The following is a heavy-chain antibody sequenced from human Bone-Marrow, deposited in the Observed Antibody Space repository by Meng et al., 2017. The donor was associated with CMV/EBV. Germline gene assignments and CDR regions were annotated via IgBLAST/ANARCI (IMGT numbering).Heavy chain of an antibody. CDR1: GFTFSSYS. Sequence: GESLKISCAASGFTFSSYSMNWVRRAPGKGLEWVSSISSSSSYIYYADSVKGRFTISRDNAKNSLYLQMNSLRAEDTAVYYCARDVGYCSSTSCRYSGGDYYGMDVWGQGTTVTVSS. CDR3: ARDVGYCSSTSCRYSGGDYYGMDV. J-gene: IGHJ6*02. D-gene: IGHD2-2*01. V-gene: IGHV3-21*01. CDR2: ISSSSSYI.